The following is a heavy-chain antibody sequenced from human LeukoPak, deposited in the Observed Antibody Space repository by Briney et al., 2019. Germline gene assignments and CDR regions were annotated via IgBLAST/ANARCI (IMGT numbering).Heavy chain of an antibody. J-gene: IGHJ4*02. Sequence: SGTLSLTCAVSGGSISSSNWWSWVRQPPGKGLEWIGEIYHSGSTNYNPSLKSRVTISVDTSKNQFSLKLSSVTAADTAVYYCARGPPLDYYDSSGYSPFDYWGQGTLVTVSS. CDR3: ARGPPLDYYDSSGYSPFDY. CDR1: GGSISSSNW. V-gene: IGHV4-4*02. D-gene: IGHD3-22*01. CDR2: IYHSGST.